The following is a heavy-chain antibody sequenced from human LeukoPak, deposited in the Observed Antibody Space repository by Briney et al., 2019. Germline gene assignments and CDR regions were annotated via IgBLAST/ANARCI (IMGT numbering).Heavy chain of an antibody. D-gene: IGHD3-10*01. CDR2: IYYSGST. CDR3: VRYAAGNYWFDP. CDR1: GGSINKFY. V-gene: IGHV4-59*12. J-gene: IGHJ5*02. Sequence: PSETLSLTCTVSGGSINKFYWSWIRQPPGKGLEWIGYIYYSGSTNYNPSLESRVTISIDTSRNQFSLKLSSVTAADTAVYFCVRYAAGNYWFDPWGQGILVTVSS.